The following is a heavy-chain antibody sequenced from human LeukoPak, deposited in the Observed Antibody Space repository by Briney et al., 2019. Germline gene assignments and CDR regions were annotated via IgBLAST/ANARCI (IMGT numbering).Heavy chain of an antibody. CDR3: ARSYSGYDWRTDY. J-gene: IGHJ4*02. CDR2: IYHSGST. CDR1: GYSISSGYY. Sequence: SETLSLTCTVSGYSISSGYYWGWIRQPPGKGLEWIGSIYHSGSTYYNPSLKSRVTISVDTSKNQFSLKLSSVTAADTAVYYCARSYSGYDWRTDYWGQGTLVTVSS. V-gene: IGHV4-38-2*02. D-gene: IGHD5-12*01.